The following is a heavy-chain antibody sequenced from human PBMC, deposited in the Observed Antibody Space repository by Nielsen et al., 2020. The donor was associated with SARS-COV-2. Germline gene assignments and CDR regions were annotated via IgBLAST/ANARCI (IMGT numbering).Heavy chain of an antibody. CDR3: ASSAPIDDFWSGYYALTYYYYYGMDA. J-gene: IGHJ6*02. V-gene: IGHV3-7*03. CDR1: GFTFSSYA. Sequence: GGSLRLSCAASGFTFSSYAMSWVRQAPGKGLEWVANIKQDGSEKYYVDSVKGRFTISRDNAKNSLYLQMNSLRAEDTAVYYCASSAPIDDFWSGYYALTYYYYYGMDAWGQGTTVTVSS. CDR2: IKQDGSEK. D-gene: IGHD3-3*01.